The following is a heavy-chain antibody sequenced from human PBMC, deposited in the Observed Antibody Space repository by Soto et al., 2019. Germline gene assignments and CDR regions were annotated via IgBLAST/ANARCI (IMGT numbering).Heavy chain of an antibody. CDR2: ISGSGGST. V-gene: IGHV3-23*01. CDR3: AKSTVTTNYFDY. CDR1: GFTFSRSA. D-gene: IGHD4-17*01. Sequence: GGPLRLSCAASGFTFSRSAMSWVRQAPGKGLERGSAISGSGGSTYYADSVKGRVTISRDNSKNTLYLQMNSLRAEDTAVYYCAKSTVTTNYFDYWGQGTLVTVSS. J-gene: IGHJ4*02.